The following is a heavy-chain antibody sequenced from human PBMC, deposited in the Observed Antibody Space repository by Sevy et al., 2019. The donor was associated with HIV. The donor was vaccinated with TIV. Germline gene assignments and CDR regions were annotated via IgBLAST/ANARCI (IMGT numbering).Heavy chain of an antibody. V-gene: IGHV3-21*01. CDR2: ISSSSSYR. D-gene: IGHD4-4*01. J-gene: IGHJ4*02. Sequence: GGCLRLSCAASGFTFSSYSMNCVRQAPGKGLEWVSSISSSSSYRYYADSVKGRFTISRVNAKTSLFLQMNILRAEDTAVNYCARGYSNYLIDYWGQGTLVDVSS. CDR1: GFTFSSYS. CDR3: ARGYSNYLIDY.